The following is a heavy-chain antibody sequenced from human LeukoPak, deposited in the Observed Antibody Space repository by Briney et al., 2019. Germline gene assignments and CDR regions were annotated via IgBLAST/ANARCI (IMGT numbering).Heavy chain of an antibody. Sequence: GASVKVSCKASGYTFTSYYMHWVRQAPGQGREWMGIINPSGGSTSYAQKFQGRVTMTRDTSTSTVYMELSSLRSEDTAVYYCARDYPYCSGGSCYPDYWGQGTLVTVSS. CDR2: INPSGGST. V-gene: IGHV1-46*01. CDR3: ARDYPYCSGGSCYPDY. J-gene: IGHJ4*02. CDR1: GYTFTSYY. D-gene: IGHD2-15*01.